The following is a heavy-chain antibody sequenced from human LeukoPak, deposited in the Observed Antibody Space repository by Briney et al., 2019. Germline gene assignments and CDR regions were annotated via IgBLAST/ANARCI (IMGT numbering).Heavy chain of an antibody. D-gene: IGHD2-21*02. CDR3: AKTRGGGDSGYFDY. V-gene: IGHV3-23*01. CDR1: GFTFSSYA. Sequence: PGGSLRLSCAASGFTFSSYAMSWVRQAPGKGLEWVSAISGSGGGTYYADSVKGRFTISRDNSKNTLYLQMNSLRAEDTAVYYCAKTRGGGDSGYFDYWGQGTLVTVSS. J-gene: IGHJ4*02. CDR2: ISGSGGGT.